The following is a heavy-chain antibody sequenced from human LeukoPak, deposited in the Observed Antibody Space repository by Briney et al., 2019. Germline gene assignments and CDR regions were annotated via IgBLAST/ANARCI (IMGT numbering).Heavy chain of an antibody. V-gene: IGHV4-61*01. J-gene: IGHJ4*02. Sequence: PSETLSLTCTVSGGSISSGSYYWSWIRQPPGKGLEWIGYIYYSGTTNYNPSLKSRVTMSIDTSKNLFSLKVSSMTAADTAVYYCARDGNQPWFDYWGQGTLVTVSS. CDR1: GGSISSGSYY. CDR3: ARDGNQPWFDY. CDR2: IYYSGTT. D-gene: IGHD1-14*01.